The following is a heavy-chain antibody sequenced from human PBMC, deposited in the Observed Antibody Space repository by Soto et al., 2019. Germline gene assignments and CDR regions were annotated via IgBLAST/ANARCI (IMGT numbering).Heavy chain of an antibody. Sequence: ASVKVSCKASGYTFTSYGISWVRQAPGQGLEWMGWISAYNGNTNYAQKLQGRVTMTTDTSTSTAYMELRSLRSDDTAVYYCARGGSYFFWSGYRSYPFDYWAQRTLVTVSS. D-gene: IGHD3-3*01. CDR2: ISAYNGNT. CDR3: ARGGSYFFWSGYRSYPFDY. CDR1: GYTFTSYG. V-gene: IGHV1-18*01. J-gene: IGHJ4*02.